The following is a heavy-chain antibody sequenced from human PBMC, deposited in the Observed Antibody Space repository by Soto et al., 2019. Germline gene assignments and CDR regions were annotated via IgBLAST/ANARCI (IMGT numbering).Heavy chain of an antibody. V-gene: IGHV3-9*01. J-gene: IGHJ4*02. CDR2: ISWNSGSI. CDR3: AKSKGIAAAAGHYFDY. CDR1: GFTFDDYA. D-gene: IGHD6-13*01. Sequence: SLRLSCAASGFTFDDYAMHWVRQAPGKGLEWVSGISWNSGSIGYADSVKGRFTISRDNAKNSLYLQMNSLRAEDTALYYCAKSKGIAAAAGHYFDYWGQGTLVTVSS.